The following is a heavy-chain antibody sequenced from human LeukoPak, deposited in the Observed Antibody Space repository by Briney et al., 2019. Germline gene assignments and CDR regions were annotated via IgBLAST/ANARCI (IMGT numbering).Heavy chain of an antibody. CDR3: ARDLATRQRTGLYDS. CDR2: IYVDGST. J-gene: IGHJ4*02. D-gene: IGHD3-16*02. CDR1: GISVSSNY. Sequence: PGGSLRLSCAASGISVSSNYMSWVRQAPGKGLQWVSVIYVDGSTYHADSVKGRITISRDNSRNTLYLQMNSLRAEDTAVYYCARDLATRQRTGLYDSWGQGALVTVSS. V-gene: IGHV3-66*01.